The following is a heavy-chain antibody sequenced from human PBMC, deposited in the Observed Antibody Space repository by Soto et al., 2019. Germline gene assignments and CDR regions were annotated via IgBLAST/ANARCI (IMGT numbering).Heavy chain of an antibody. D-gene: IGHD2-2*01. CDR3: ARDRGVVPARGLHYGMDV. J-gene: IGHJ6*02. CDR2: TYYRSKWYN. Sequence: PSQTLSLTCAISGDSVSSNSVAWNWIRQSPSRGLEWLGRTYYRSKWYNDYAVSVKSRITINPDTSKNQFSLQLNSVTPEDTAVYYCARDRGVVPARGLHYGMDVWGQGTTVTVSS. V-gene: IGHV6-1*01. CDR1: GDSVSSNSVA.